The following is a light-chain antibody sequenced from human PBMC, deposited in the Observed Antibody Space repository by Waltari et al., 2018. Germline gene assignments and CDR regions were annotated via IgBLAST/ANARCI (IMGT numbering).Light chain of an antibody. CDR1: QANKTY. Sequence: DVQMTQSPSSLSASVGDRVTITCQASQANKTYLNWYQQKSGKAPKVVIYDVSHLATGVPSRFSGTGYGTQFTLTISSLQPEDIATYYCQQYEDESTFGGGTKVEVK. J-gene: IGKJ4*01. CDR2: DVS. V-gene: IGKV1-33*01. CDR3: QQYEDEST.